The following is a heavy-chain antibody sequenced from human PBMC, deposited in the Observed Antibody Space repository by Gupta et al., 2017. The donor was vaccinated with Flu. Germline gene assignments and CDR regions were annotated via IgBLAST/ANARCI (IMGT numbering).Heavy chain of an antibody. Sequence: EVQLVESGGGLVKPGGSLSLSCAASGFTFRSYSMNWVRQAPGKGLEWVSSISSSSSYIYYADSVKGRFTISRDNAKNSLYLQMNSLRAEDTAVYDGARDDSGYESSGGANDYWGQGTRVTVSS. D-gene: IGHD5-12*01. CDR1: GFTFRSYS. CDR2: ISSSSSYI. J-gene: IGHJ4*02. CDR3: ARDDSGYESSGGANDY. V-gene: IGHV3-21*01.